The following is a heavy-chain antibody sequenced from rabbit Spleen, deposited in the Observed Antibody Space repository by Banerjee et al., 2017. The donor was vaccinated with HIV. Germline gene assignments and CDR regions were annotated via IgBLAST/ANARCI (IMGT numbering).Heavy chain of an antibody. V-gene: IGHV1S40*01. CDR1: GFSFSSSYY. CDR2: IYGGSGNT. Sequence: QSLEESGGGLVQPEGSLTLTCTASGFSFSSSYYMCWVRQAPGKGLEWIGCIYGGSGNTWYASWAKGRFTISKASSTTVTLQMTSLTAADTATYFCARDAGTSFSTYGMDLWGPGTLVTVS. J-gene: IGHJ6*01. D-gene: IGHD8-1*01. CDR3: ARDAGTSFSTYGMDL.